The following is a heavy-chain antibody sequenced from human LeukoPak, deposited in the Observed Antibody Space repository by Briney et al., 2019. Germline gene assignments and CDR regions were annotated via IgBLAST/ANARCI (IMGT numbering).Heavy chain of an antibody. Sequence: SETLSLTCTVPGGSISSYYWSWIQQPPGKGLEWIGYIYYSGSTNYNPSLKSRVTISVDTSKNQFSLKLSSVTAADTAVYYCARVRGYGAFDIWGQGTMVTVSS. CDR1: GGSISSYY. J-gene: IGHJ3*02. CDR2: IYYSGST. D-gene: IGHD1-1*01. CDR3: ARVRGYGAFDI. V-gene: IGHV4-59*01.